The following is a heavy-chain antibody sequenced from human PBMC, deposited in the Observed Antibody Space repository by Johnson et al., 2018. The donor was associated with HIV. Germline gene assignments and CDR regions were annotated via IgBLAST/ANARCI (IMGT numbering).Heavy chain of an antibody. CDR1: GFTFDDYG. CDR2: IKQDGSEK. CDR3: ARGPSAYCGGDCPGGAFDI. V-gene: IGHV3-7*01. Sequence: VQLVESGGGVVRPGGSLRLSCAASGFTFDDYGLSWVRQAPGKGLEWVANIKQDGSEKYYVDSVKGRFTISRDNAKNSLYLQMNSLRAEDTAGYYCARGPSAYCGGDCPGGAFDIWGQGTMVTVSS. J-gene: IGHJ3*02. D-gene: IGHD2-21*02.